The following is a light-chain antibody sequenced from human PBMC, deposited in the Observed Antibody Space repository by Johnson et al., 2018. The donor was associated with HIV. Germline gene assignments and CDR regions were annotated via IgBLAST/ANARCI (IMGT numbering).Light chain of an antibody. CDR3: GTWDSSLSGV. J-gene: IGLJ1*01. CDR1: SSNIGNNY. CDR2: DND. V-gene: IGLV1-51*01. Sequence: QSVLTQPPSVSAAPGQKVTISCSGSSSNIGNNYISWYQQLPGTAPKLLIYDNDKRPLGIPDRFSGSKSGTSATLGITGLQTGDEADYYCGTWDSSLSGVFGTGTKVTVL.